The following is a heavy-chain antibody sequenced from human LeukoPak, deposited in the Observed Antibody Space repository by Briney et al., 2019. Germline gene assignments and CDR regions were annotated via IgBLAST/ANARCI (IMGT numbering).Heavy chain of an antibody. V-gene: IGHV3-74*01. J-gene: IGHJ4*02. D-gene: IGHD5-12*01. CDR2: INSDGSST. CDR3: ARDSLHSGYDYYFDY. CDR1: GFTFSSYW. Sequence: PGGSLRLSCAASGFTFSSYWMHWVRQAPGKGLVWVSRINSDGSSTYYADSLKGRFTISRDNAKNTLYLQMNSLRAEDTAVYYCARDSLHSGYDYYFDYWGQGTLVTVSS.